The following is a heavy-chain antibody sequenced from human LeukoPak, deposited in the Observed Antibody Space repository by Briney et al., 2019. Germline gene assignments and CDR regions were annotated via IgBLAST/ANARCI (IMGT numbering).Heavy chain of an antibody. V-gene: IGHV3-30-3*01. J-gene: IGHJ4*02. D-gene: IGHD3-10*01. Sequence: GGSLRLSCAASGFTFSSYAMHWVRQAPGKGLEWVAVISYDGSNKYYADSVKGRFTISRDNSKNTLYLQMNSLRAEDTAVYCCARDLGPYQNFGELFYWGQGTLVTVSS. CDR2: ISYDGSNK. CDR1: GFTFSSYA. CDR3: ARDLGPYQNFGELFY.